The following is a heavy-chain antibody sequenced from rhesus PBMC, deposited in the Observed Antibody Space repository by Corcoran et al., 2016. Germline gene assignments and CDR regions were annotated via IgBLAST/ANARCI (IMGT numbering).Heavy chain of an antibody. CDR1: GFSISSTGTG. V-gene: IGHV2-95*01. D-gene: IGHD1-44*02. Sequence: QVTLKESGPALVKPTQTLTLTCTFSGFSISSTGTGVGWIRQPRGKALEVLANIYWNDNKYYSTALKSRLTISKDTSKNQLVLTMTNMDPVDTTTYYCARVRYSESYHDFDYWGQGVLVTVSS. CDR3: ARVRYSESYHDFDY. CDR2: IYWNDNK. J-gene: IGHJ4*01.